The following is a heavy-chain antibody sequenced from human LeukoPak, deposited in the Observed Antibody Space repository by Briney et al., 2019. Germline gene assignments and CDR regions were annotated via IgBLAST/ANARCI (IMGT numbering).Heavy chain of an antibody. CDR1: GFTFSSYG. D-gene: IGHD2-15*01. CDR3: ARGLHGGKPWDYGMDV. J-gene: IGHJ6*02. V-gene: IGHV3-30*03. CDR2: ISYDGSNK. Sequence: GRSLRLSCAASGFTFSSYGMHWVRQAPGKGLEWVAVISYDGSNKYYADSVKGRFTISRDNSKNTLYLQMNSLRAEDTAVYYCARGLHGGKPWDYGMDVWGQGTRVTVSS.